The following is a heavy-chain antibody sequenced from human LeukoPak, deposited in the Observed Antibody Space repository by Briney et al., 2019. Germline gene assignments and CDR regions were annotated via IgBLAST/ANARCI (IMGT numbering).Heavy chain of an antibody. CDR1: GGSIDRSSYY. V-gene: IGHV4-39*01. Sequence: SETLSLTCTVSGGSIDRSSYYWGWIRQPPGKGLEWIGSIYYSGNTYYNSSLKSRITISVNTTKNQVALKLSSVTAADTAVYYCARVRGPGGWFAPWGQGTLVSVSS. CDR3: ARVRGPGGWFAP. J-gene: IGHJ5*02. CDR2: IYYSGNT.